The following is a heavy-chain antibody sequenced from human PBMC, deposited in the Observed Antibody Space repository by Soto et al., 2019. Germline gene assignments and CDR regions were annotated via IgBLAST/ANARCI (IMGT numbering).Heavy chain of an antibody. V-gene: IGHV3-21*01. CDR2: ISSSSSYI. J-gene: IGHJ4*02. CDR1: VFTFSSYS. CDR3: ARDTVITTPYFDD. Sequence: EVQLVESGGGLVKPGGSRRLSCAASVFTFSSYSMNWVRNAPGKGLEWGSSISSSSSYIDYADSVKGRFTISRDNAKKALYLQMNSLRVEDTAVYYCARDTVITTPYFDDWGQGTLVTVSS. D-gene: IGHD2-15*01.